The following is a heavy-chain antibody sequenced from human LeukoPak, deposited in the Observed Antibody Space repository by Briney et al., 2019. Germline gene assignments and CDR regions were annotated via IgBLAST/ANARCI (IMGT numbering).Heavy chain of an antibody. J-gene: IGHJ4*02. CDR2: ISGSGGST. Sequence: GGSLGLSCAASGFTFSSYAMSWVRQAPGKGLEWVSAISGSGGSTYYADSVKGRFTISRDNSKNTLYLQMNSLRAEDTAVYYCAKGEGYGDYFDYWGQGTLVTVSS. D-gene: IGHD4-17*01. CDR1: GFTFSSYA. CDR3: AKGEGYGDYFDY. V-gene: IGHV3-23*01.